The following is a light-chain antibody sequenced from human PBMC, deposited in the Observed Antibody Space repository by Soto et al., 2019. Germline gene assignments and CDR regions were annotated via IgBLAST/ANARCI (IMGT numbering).Light chain of an antibody. CDR1: QSVSSDF. V-gene: IGKV3-20*01. Sequence: EILLTQSPGPLSLSPGERATLSCRASQSVSSDFLAWYQRKPGQAPRLLIYGASTRATGIPARFSGSGSGTEFTLTISRLEPEDFAVYYCQQYDNSPLTFGGGTKVDI. J-gene: IGKJ4*01. CDR2: GAS. CDR3: QQYDNSPLT.